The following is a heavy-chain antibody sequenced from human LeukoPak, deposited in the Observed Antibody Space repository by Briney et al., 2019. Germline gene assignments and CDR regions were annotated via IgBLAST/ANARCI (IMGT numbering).Heavy chain of an antibody. J-gene: IGHJ4*02. CDR2: INPHSGGT. CDR3: ARGGIQLWYPLDY. CDR1: GYTFTDYY. Sequence: ASVKVSCKASGYTFTDYYMHWVRQAPGQGLEWMGWINPHSGGTDHAQKFQGRVTMTRDTSTSTAYMELRSLRSDDTAVYYCARGGIQLWYPLDYWGQGTLVTVSS. V-gene: IGHV1-2*02. D-gene: IGHD5-18*01.